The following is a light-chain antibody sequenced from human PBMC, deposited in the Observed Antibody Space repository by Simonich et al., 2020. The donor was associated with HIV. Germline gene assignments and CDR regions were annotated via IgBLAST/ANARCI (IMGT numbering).Light chain of an antibody. Sequence: DIVMTQSPLPLPVTPGEPASISCRCSQSLLYSNGYNYLDWYLQKPGQSPQLLIYLGSTRASGVPDRCSGSGSGTDFTLKISRVEAEDVGVYYCMQVLQTPYTFGQGTKLEIK. CDR1: QSLLYSNGYNY. CDR3: MQVLQTPYT. CDR2: LGS. V-gene: IGKV2-28*01. J-gene: IGKJ2*01.